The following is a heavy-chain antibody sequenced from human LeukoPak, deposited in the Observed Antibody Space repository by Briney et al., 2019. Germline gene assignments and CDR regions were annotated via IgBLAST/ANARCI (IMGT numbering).Heavy chain of an antibody. V-gene: IGHV4-59*12. D-gene: IGHD3-10*01. CDR1: GGSISSYY. CDR3: ARAKPRPGAFDI. Sequence: SETLSLTCTVSGGSISSYYWSWIRQPPGKGLEWIGYFHYIGSTKYNPSLKSRVTISVDTSKNQFSLKLSSVTAADTAVYYCARAKPRPGAFDIWGQGTMVTVSS. CDR2: FHYIGST. J-gene: IGHJ3*02.